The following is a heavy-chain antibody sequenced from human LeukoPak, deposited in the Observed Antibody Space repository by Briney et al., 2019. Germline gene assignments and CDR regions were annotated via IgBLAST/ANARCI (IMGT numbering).Heavy chain of an antibody. CDR3: ARDPSTGTTTYFDY. J-gene: IGHJ4*02. CDR2: IIPIFGTA. V-gene: IGHV1-69*05. Sequence: SVKVSCKASGGTFSSYAISWVRQAPGQGLEWMGGIIPIFGTANYAQKFQGRVTITTDESTSTAYMELSSLRSEDTAVHYCARDPSTGTTTYFDYWGQGTLVTVSS. D-gene: IGHD1-1*01. CDR1: GGTFSSYA.